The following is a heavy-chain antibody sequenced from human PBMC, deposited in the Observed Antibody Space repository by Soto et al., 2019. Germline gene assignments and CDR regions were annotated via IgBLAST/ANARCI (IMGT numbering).Heavy chain of an antibody. D-gene: IGHD2-15*01. CDR2: INAGNGKT. J-gene: IGHJ4*02. V-gene: IGHV1-3*01. CDR3: ARWGTYCSGGSCYELFDY. Sequence: ASVKVSCKASGYTFTSYAMXWVRQAPRQRGEWMGWINAGNGKTKYSQKFQGRVTITRDTSASTAYMELSSLRSEDTAVYYCARWGTYCSGGSCYELFDYWGQGTLVTVSS. CDR1: GYTFTSYA.